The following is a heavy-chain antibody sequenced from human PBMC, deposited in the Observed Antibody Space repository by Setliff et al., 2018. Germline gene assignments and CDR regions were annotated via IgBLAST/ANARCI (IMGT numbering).Heavy chain of an antibody. V-gene: IGHV3-30*03. J-gene: IGHJ4*02. CDR2: SRYAENYQ. CDR1: GFTFSSYS. Sequence: GGSLRLSCAASGFTFSSYSMNWVRQAPGKGLEWVAVSRYAENYQYYADSVKGRFTISRDNSKNTLYLQMNSLRAEDTAVYYCARDLERFQAAMIFDYWGQGTLVTVSS. CDR3: ARDLERFQAAMIFDY. D-gene: IGHD5-18*01.